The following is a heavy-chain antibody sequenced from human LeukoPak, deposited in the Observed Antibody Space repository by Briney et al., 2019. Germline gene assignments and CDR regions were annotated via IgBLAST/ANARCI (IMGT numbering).Heavy chain of an antibody. CDR1: GFTVSSKY. Sequence: GGSLRLSCAAFGFTVSSKYMSWVRQAPGKGLEWVSVFYSGGSTYYADSVKGRFTISRDNSKNTLYLQMNSLRAEDTAVYYCARERAYNNGLYFDYWGQGTLVTVSS. CDR3: ARERAYNNGLYFDY. V-gene: IGHV3-66*01. D-gene: IGHD6-19*01. J-gene: IGHJ4*02. CDR2: FYSGGST.